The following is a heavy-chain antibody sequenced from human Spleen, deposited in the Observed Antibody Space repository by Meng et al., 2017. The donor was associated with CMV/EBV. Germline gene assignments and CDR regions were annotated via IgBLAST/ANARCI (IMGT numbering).Heavy chain of an antibody. CDR1: GFSFSTYG. Sequence: GGSLRLSCAASGFSFSTYGMHWVRQTPGRGLEWVAFIRYDGTNKYYADSVKGRFTISRDNSRNTLSLQMDSLRAEDTAVYYCARRDLGARGIDYWGQGTLVTVSS. V-gene: IGHV3-30*02. J-gene: IGHJ4*02. CDR2: IRYDGTNK. CDR3: ARRDLGARGIDY. D-gene: IGHD6-6*01.